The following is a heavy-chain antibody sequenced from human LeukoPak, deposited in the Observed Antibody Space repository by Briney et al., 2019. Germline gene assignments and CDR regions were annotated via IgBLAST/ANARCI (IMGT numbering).Heavy chain of an antibody. V-gene: IGHV3-23*01. J-gene: IGHJ4*02. D-gene: IGHD3-22*01. Sequence: GGSLRLSCAASGFTFRNYAMSWVRQAPRKGLEWVSSISASGTSTYYSDSVKGRFTISRDNSKNTLYLQMNSLRAEDTAVYYCARDMYYYDSSGYLDYWGQGTLVTVSS. CDR3: ARDMYYYDSSGYLDY. CDR2: ISASGTST. CDR1: GFTFRNYA.